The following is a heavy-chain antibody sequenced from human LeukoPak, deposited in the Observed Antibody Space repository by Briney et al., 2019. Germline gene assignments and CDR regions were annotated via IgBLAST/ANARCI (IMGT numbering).Heavy chain of an antibody. CDR3: ARVGLPAFDI. Sequence: GSLRLSCTASGFTFGDYAMSWVRQAPGKGLEWIGRIYTSGSTNYNPSLKSRVTISVDTSKNQFSLKLSSVTAADTAVYYCARVGLPAFDIWGQGTMVTVSS. CDR1: GFTFGDYA. V-gene: IGHV4-4*08. J-gene: IGHJ3*02. CDR2: IYTSGST.